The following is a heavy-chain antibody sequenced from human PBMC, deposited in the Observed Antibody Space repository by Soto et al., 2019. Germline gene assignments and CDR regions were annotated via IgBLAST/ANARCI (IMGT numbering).Heavy chain of an antibody. Sequence: EVQLVESGGGLVQPGGSLRLSCAASGFLFNTYGMFWVRQAPRKGLLWVSRIKSDGSITNYADSVKGRFTISRDNSKNTLQLQMTSLRAEDTAVYYWAIGGVDYNYRDYWGQGILFTVSS. CDR1: GFLFNTYG. D-gene: IGHD3-10*01. V-gene: IGHV3-74*01. CDR3: AIGGVDYNYRDY. CDR2: IKSDGSIT. J-gene: IGHJ4*02.